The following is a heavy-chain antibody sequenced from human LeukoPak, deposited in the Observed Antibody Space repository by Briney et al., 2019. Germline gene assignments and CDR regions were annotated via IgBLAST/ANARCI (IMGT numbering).Heavy chain of an antibody. D-gene: IGHD1-20*01. Sequence: GGSLRLSCAASGFTVSSSYLSWVRQALGKGLEWVSLIYRGGGTYYADSVKGRFTISRDSSKNTLFLQMNSLRAEDTAVYYCARARLYNLNDDPAFDIWGQGTMVSVSS. CDR1: GFTVSSSY. CDR2: IYRGGGT. V-gene: IGHV3-53*01. CDR3: ARARLYNLNDDPAFDI. J-gene: IGHJ3*02.